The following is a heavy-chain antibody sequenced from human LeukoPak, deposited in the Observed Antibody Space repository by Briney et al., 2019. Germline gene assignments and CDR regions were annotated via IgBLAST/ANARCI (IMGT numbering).Heavy chain of an antibody. J-gene: IGHJ4*02. V-gene: IGHV4-39*07. CDR1: GGSISSSSYY. D-gene: IGHD6-25*01. CDR3: ARAIAASRFDY. CDR2: IYYSGST. Sequence: SETLSLTCTVSGGSISSSSYYWGWIRQPPGKGLEWIGSIYYSGSTYYNPSLKSRVTISVDTSKNQFSLKLSSVTAADTAVYYCARAIAASRFDYWGQGTLVTVSS.